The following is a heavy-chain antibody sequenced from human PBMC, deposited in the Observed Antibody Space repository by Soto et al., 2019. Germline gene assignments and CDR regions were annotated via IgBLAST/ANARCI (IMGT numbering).Heavy chain of an antibody. Sequence: SETLSLTCTVSGGSISSSSYYWGWIRQPPGKGLEWIGSIYYSGSTYYNPSLKSRVSISVDTSKNHFSLKLSSVTAADTAVYYCAGSLWFGGLWYGMDVWGQGTTVTVSS. J-gene: IGHJ6*02. CDR2: IYYSGST. V-gene: IGHV4-39*02. CDR1: GGSISSSSYY. CDR3: AGSLWFGGLWYGMDV. D-gene: IGHD3-10*01.